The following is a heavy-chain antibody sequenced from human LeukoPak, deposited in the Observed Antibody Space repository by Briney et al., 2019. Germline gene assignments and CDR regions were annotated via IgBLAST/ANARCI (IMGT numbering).Heavy chain of an antibody. CDR2: IKQDGSEK. D-gene: IGHD2-2*01. CDR3: ARGGQLPNYYYYGMDV. J-gene: IGHJ6*02. V-gene: IGHV3-7*03. CDR1: GFTFSSYW. Sequence: PGGSLRLSCAASGFTFSSYWMSWVRQAPGKGLEWVANIKQDGSEKYYVDSVKGRFTISRDNAKNSPYLQMNSLRAEDTAVYYCARGGQLPNYYYYGMDVWGQGTTVTVSS.